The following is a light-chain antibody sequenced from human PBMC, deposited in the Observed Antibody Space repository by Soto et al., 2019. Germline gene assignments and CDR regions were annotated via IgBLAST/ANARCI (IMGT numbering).Light chain of an antibody. J-gene: IGKJ4*01. CDR2: AAS. V-gene: IGKV1-39*01. CDR1: QSISIY. Sequence: DIQMTQSPSSLSASVGDRVTISCRASQSISIYLNWYQQKPGEAPNLLIYAASSLESGVPSRFSGRGSGTDFTRTNSSLQPEDSATDYCQQSYTSPLTFGGGTKVEIK. CDR3: QQSYTSPLT.